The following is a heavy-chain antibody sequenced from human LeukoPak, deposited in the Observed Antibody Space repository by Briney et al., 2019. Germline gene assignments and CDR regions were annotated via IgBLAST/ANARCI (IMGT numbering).Heavy chain of an antibody. J-gene: IGHJ4*02. D-gene: IGHD3-9*01. CDR3: ATADLTGYYGGDY. CDR2: ISSSSSYI. CDR1: GFTFSSYS. Sequence: GGSLRLSCAASGFTFSSYSMNWVRQAPGKGLEWVSSISSSSSYIYYADSVKGRFTISRDDAKHSLFLQMNSLRAEDTAVYYCATADLTGYYGGDYWGQGTLVTVSS. V-gene: IGHV3-21*01.